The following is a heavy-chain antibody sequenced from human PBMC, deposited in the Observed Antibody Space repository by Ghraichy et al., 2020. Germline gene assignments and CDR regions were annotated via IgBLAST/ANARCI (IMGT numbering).Heavy chain of an antibody. CDR2: IKEDGSDK. CDR1: GFTFSNFW. CDR3: ASRRVVAGRYHAFDI. V-gene: IGHV3-7*03. Sequence: GESLNISCAASGFTFSNFWMDWVRQAPGRGLEWVANIKEDGSDKYYVDSVRGRFTISRDNAKNSLYLQMNSLRAEDTAVYYCASRRVVAGRYHAFDIWGHGTMVTVCS. D-gene: IGHD6-19*01. J-gene: IGHJ3*02.